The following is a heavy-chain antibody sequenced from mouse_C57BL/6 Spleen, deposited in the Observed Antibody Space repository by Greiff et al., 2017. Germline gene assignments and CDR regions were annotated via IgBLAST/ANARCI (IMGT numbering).Heavy chain of an antibody. Sequence: VQLQQSGPGLVQPSQSLSITCTVSGFSLTSYGVHWVRQSPGKGLEWLGVILRGGSTDYNAAFISRMSLSKNNSKSQVVLKMNRLQAEYTAIYYCARTPNWARYFDVWGTGTTVTVSS. CDR3: ARTPNWARYFDV. CDR1: GFSLTSYG. D-gene: IGHD4-1*01. V-gene: IGHV2-2*01. CDR2: ILRGGST. J-gene: IGHJ1*03.